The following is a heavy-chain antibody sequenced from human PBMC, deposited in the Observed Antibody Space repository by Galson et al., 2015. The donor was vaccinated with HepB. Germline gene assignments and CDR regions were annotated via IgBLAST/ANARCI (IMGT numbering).Heavy chain of an antibody. Sequence: SVKVSCKASGGTFSSYAISWVRQAPGQGLEWMGGIIPIFGTANYAQKFQGRVTITADESTSTAYMELSSLRSEDTAVYYCARDPYFRDWNYVGHYWGQGTLVTVSS. V-gene: IGHV1-69*13. CDR2: IIPIFGTA. CDR3: ARDPYFRDWNYVGHY. CDR1: GGTFSSYA. J-gene: IGHJ4*02. D-gene: IGHD1-7*01.